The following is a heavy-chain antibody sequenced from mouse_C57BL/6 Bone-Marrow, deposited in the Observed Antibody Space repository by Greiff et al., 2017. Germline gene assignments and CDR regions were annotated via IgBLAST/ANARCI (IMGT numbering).Heavy chain of an antibody. D-gene: IGHD2-3*01. Sequence: EVQLQQSGAELVRPGASVKLSCTASGFNIKDDYIHWVKQRPEQGLELIGWIDPEIGDTEYASKFQGKATITSDTSSNTAYLQLSSLTSEDTAVYYCSSVDGNYFDFWGQGTPLTVAS. J-gene: IGHJ2*01. CDR3: SSVDGNYFDF. V-gene: IGHV14-4*01. CDR2: IDPEIGDT. CDR1: GFNIKDDY.